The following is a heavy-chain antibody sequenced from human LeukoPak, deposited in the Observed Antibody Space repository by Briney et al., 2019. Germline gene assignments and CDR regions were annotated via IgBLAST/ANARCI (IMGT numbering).Heavy chain of an antibody. CDR3: AKDLRSGSDPKYYDYSGMDV. J-gene: IGHJ6*02. D-gene: IGHD3-3*01. CDR1: GFTFDDYA. CDR2: INWNSGSI. Sequence: LPGGSLRLSCAASGFTFDDYAMPWVRQTSGKGLEWVSGINWNSGSIDYADSVKGRFTISRDNAKNSLSLQMNSLRTEDTALYYCAKDLRSGSDPKYYDYSGMDVWGQGTTVTVSS. V-gene: IGHV3-9*01.